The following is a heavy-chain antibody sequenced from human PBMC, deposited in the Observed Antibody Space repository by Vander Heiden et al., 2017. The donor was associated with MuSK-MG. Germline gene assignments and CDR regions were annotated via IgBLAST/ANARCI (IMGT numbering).Heavy chain of an antibody. Sequence: EVQLVESGGGLVQPGGSLRLSCAASGFTFSTSGMTWVRQAPGKGLEWISYMSSSSSNIFYADSVKGRCTISRDNAKKSLYLQMNSLRAEDTAVYYCAWSGNWGQGTLVTVSS. CDR2: MSSSSSNI. CDR1: GFTFSTSG. D-gene: IGHD3-10*01. CDR3: AWSGN. J-gene: IGHJ4*02. V-gene: IGHV3-48*04.